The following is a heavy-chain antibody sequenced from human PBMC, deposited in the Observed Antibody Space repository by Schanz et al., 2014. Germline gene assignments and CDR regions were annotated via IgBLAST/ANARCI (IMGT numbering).Heavy chain of an antibody. CDR3: ARDKGGYYPFDY. J-gene: IGHJ4*02. Sequence: EVQLVESGGGLVQPGGSLRLSCAASEFTFNTYCMSWVRQAPGKGLEWVANIKHDGSEKYYVDSVKGRFTISRDNAKNSMYLEMNSLRAEDTAVFYCARDKGGYYPFDYWGQGTLVTVSS. CDR1: EFTFNTYC. D-gene: IGHD3-3*01. V-gene: IGHV3-7*01. CDR2: IKHDGSEK.